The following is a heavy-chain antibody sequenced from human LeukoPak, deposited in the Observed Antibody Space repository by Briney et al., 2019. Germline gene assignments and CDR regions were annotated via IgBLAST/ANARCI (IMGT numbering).Heavy chain of an antibody. J-gene: IGHJ3*02. CDR1: GYTFTSYY. Sequence: ASVKVSCKASGYTFTSYYMHWVRQAPGQGPEWMGIINPSGGSTSYAQKFQGRVTMTRDTSTSTVYMELSSLRSEDTAVYYCAGSYYYGSGSYYPDAFDIWGQGTMVTVSS. CDR2: INPSGGST. V-gene: IGHV1-46*01. D-gene: IGHD3-10*01. CDR3: AGSYYYGSGSYYPDAFDI.